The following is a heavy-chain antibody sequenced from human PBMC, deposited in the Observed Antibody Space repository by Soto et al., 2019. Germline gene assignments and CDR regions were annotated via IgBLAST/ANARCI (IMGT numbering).Heavy chain of an antibody. CDR2: IYWDDDK. CDR3: AHRRDATVRVPAAISAWFDP. D-gene: IGHD2-2*01. J-gene: IGHJ5*02. CDR1: GFSLSTSEVG. V-gene: IGHV2-5*02. Sequence: SGPTLVNPTQTLTLTCTFSGFSLSTSEVGVGWIRQPPGKALELLGIIYWDDDKRYSPLLNKRLTITKDTSKNQVVLTLTNMDPVDTATYYCAHRRDATVRVPAAISAWFDPWGQGTQVTVSS.